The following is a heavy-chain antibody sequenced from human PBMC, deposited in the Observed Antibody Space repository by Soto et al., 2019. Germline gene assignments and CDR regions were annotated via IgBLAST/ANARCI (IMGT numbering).Heavy chain of an antibody. CDR3: AKDKGFTMIPYFQH. V-gene: IGHV3-9*01. D-gene: IGHD3-22*01. Sequence: EVQLVESGGGLVQPGRSLRLSCAASGFTFDDYAMHWVRQAPGKGLEWVSGISWNSGSIGYADSVKGRFTISRDNAKNSLYLQMNSLRAEDTALYYCAKDKGFTMIPYFQHWGQGTLVTVSS. CDR2: ISWNSGSI. CDR1: GFTFDDYA. J-gene: IGHJ1*01.